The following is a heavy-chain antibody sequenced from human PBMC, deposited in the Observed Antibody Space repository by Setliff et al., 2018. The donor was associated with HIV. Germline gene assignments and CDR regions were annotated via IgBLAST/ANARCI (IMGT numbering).Heavy chain of an antibody. V-gene: IGHV3-7*03. Sequence: GGSLRLSCAVSGFTFTSYWMTWVRQAPGKGLEWVANIKQDGSETYYVDSVKGRFTISRDNAKNSLYLQMNSLRAEDTAVYYCTSPTRSTFAYDIWGQGTMVTVSS. CDR1: GFTFTSYW. D-gene: IGHD1-1*01. CDR3: TSPTRSTFAYDI. CDR2: IKQDGSET. J-gene: IGHJ3*02.